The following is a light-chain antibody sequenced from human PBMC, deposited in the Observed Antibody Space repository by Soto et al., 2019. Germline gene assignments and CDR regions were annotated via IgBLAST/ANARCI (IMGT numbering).Light chain of an antibody. CDR2: DAS. CDR1: QSVNSI. V-gene: IGKV3-11*01. CDR3: QQSRDWPLT. Sequence: EIVLTQSPGTLSLSPGERATLSCRASQSVNSILAWYQQRPGQAPRLLIYDASNRATGIPVRFSGSGSGTDFTLTISSLEPEDSAVYYCQQSRDWPLTFGGGTKVEIK. J-gene: IGKJ4*01.